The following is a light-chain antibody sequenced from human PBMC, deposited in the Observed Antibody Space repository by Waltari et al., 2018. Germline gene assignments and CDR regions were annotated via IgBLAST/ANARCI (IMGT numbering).Light chain of an antibody. V-gene: IGLV1-44*01. CDR2: SNY. J-gene: IGLJ2*01. Sequence: QSVLTQAPSVSGTPGQRVTISCSGTNYNIGSGPVNWYQQVPGTSPKLLIYSNYQRPSGVPDRFSGSKSGTSASLAISGLQSEDEADYYCATWDGRVNGVLFGGGTKVTVL. CDR1: NYNIGSGP. CDR3: ATWDGRVNGVL.